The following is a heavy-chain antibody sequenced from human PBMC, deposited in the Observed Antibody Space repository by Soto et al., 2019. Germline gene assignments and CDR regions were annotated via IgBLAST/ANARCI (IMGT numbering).Heavy chain of an antibody. V-gene: IGHV3-11*01. CDR1: GFVYSDYY. CDR3: ARLLTGRTTGDWFDP. CDR2: ISSGGAVS. Sequence: VQFVESGGGLVKPGGSLRLSCAASGFVYSDYYMTWIRQAPGKALEWVSDISSGGAVSNFADSVRGRFTISRDNTNNSLYLQMNNLRAEDTAIYYCARLLTGRTTGDWFDPWGQGTLVTVSS. D-gene: IGHD1-1*01. J-gene: IGHJ5*02.